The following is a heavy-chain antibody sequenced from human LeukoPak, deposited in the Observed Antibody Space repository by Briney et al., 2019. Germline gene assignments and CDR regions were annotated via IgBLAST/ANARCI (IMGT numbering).Heavy chain of an antibody. J-gene: IGHJ4*02. D-gene: IGHD3-22*01. CDR2: ISSSSSTI. CDR3: AGLGYYDSSGYYVPFDY. V-gene: IGHV3-48*02. Sequence: GGSLRLSCAASGFTFSSYSMNWVRQAPGKGLEWVSYISSSSSTIYYADSVKGRFTISRDNAKNTLYLQMNSLRDEDTAVYYCAGLGYYDSSGYYVPFDYWGQGTLVTVSS. CDR1: GFTFSSYS.